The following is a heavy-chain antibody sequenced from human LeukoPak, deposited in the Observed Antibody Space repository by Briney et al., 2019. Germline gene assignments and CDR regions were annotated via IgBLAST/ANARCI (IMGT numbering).Heavy chain of an antibody. CDR1: GFTFSSYD. D-gene: IGHD3-22*01. Sequence: GGSLRLSCAASGFTFSSYDMHWVRQAPGKGLEWVAFIRYDGNIKYFADSVKGRFTISRDSSKNTLYLQMDSLRPEDTALYYCAKGCYLDSSGYPIDYWGQGTLVTVSS. J-gene: IGHJ4*02. CDR3: AKGCYLDSSGYPIDY. CDR2: IRYDGNIK. V-gene: IGHV3-30*02.